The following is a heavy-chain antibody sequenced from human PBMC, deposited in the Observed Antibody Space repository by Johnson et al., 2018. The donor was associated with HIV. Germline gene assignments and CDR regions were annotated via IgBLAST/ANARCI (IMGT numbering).Heavy chain of an antibody. CDR2: VNGGGGST. Sequence: VQLVESGGGLIQPGGSLRLSCAASGFTVISNYAMTWVRQAPGTGLEWVSTVNGGGGSTYYADSVKGRFTISRDNAKNSLYLQMNSLRAEDTAVYYCARGKYSGSFTSPDAFDIWGQGTMVTVSS. CDR3: ARGKYSGSFTSPDAFDI. J-gene: IGHJ3*02. V-gene: IGHV3-53*01. D-gene: IGHD1-26*01. CDR1: GFTVISNYA.